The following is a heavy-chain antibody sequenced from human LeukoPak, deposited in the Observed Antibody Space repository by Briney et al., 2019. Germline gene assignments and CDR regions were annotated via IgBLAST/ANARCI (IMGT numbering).Heavy chain of an antibody. Sequence: PSETLSLTCAVYGGSFSGYYWSWIRQPPGKGLEWIGEINHSGSTNYNPPLKSRVTISVDTSKNQFSLKLSSVTAADTAVYYCARRYIAAAADYWGQGTLVTVSS. CDR1: GGSFSGYY. J-gene: IGHJ4*02. CDR3: ARRYIAAAADY. V-gene: IGHV4-34*01. CDR2: INHSGST. D-gene: IGHD6-13*01.